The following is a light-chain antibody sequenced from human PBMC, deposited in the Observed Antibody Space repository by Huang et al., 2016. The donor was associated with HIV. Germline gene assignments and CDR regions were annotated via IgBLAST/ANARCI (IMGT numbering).Light chain of an antibody. CDR2: DAS. Sequence: EIEMTQSPATLPASPGERATLSCRASQPVSSNLAWYQQKPGQAPRLLIYDASTRATGIPARVSGSGSGTEFTLTISSLQSEDFAVYYCQQYNFWPPWTFGQGTKVEIK. J-gene: IGKJ1*01. V-gene: IGKV3-15*01. CDR3: QQYNFWPPWT. CDR1: QPVSSN.